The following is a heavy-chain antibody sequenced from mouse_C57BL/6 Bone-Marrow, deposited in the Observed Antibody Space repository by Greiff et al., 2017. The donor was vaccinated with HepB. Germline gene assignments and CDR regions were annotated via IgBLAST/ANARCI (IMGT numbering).Heavy chain of an antibody. CDR2: IDPSDSYT. V-gene: IGHV1-69*01. CDR3: ARCTLYYYGRDWYYDV. J-gene: IGHJ1*01. CDR1: GYTFTSYW. Sequence: VQLQQPGAELVMPGASVKLSCKASGYTFTSYWMHWVKQRPGQGLEWIGEIDPSDSYTNYNQKFKGKATLTVDKSSSTAYIQLSGLTSEDSAVYYCARCTLYYYGRDWYYDVWGSGTAVTVSA. D-gene: IGHD1-1*01.